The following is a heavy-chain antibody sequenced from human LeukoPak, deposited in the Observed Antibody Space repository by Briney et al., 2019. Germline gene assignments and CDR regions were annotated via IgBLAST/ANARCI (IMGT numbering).Heavy chain of an antibody. V-gene: IGHV1-69*05. CDR3: ARHVEDYFDY. J-gene: IGHJ4*02. Sequence: SVKVSCNASGGTFSSYAISWVRQAPGQGLEWMGGIIPIFGTANYAQKCQGRVSITTDESTSTAYMELSSLRSEDTAVYYCARHVEDYFDYWGQGTLVTVSS. CDR1: GGTFSSYA. CDR2: IIPIFGTA.